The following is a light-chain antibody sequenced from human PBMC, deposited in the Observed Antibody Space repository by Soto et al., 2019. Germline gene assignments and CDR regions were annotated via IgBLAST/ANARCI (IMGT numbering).Light chain of an antibody. J-gene: IGKJ1*01. CDR2: AAS. CDR1: QSISSY. Sequence: DIQMTQSPSSLSASVGDRVTITCRASQSISSYLNWYQQKPGKAPKLLIYAASSLQSGVPSRFSGSGSGTDFTLTISRLQPEDFATYYCQQSYSTPRKFGQGTKVEIK. V-gene: IGKV1-39*01. CDR3: QQSYSTPRK.